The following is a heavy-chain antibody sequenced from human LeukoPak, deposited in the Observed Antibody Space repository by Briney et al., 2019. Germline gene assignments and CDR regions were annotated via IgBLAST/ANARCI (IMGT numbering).Heavy chain of an antibody. CDR1: GGTFSSYA. CDR2: IIPIFGTA. Sequence: HGASVKVSCKASGGTFSSYAISWVRQAPGQGLEWMGGIIPIFGTANYAQKFQGRVTITTDESTSTAYMELSSLRSEDTAVYYCASAFSQAYYYDSSGYYSFDYWGQGTLVTVSS. J-gene: IGHJ4*02. V-gene: IGHV1-69*05. D-gene: IGHD3-22*01. CDR3: ASAFSQAYYYDSSGYYSFDY.